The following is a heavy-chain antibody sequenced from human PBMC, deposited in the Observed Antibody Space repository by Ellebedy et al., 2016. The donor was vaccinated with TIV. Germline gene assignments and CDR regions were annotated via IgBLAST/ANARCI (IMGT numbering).Heavy chain of an antibody. Sequence: GESLKISCAASGFTFSDYYMTWIRQAPGKGLEWVSYISCRSSIVQYADSVKGRFTISRDNAKNSLYLQMNILRAEDTAIYYCARDMVRGVHEPSWGQGTLVTVSS. D-gene: IGHD3-10*01. CDR3: ARDMVRGVHEPS. V-gene: IGHV3-11*04. CDR2: ISCRSSIV. J-gene: IGHJ4*02. CDR1: GFTFSDYY.